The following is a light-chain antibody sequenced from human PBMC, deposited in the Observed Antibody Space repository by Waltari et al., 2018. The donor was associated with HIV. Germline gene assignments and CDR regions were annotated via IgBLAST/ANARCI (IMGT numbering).Light chain of an antibody. V-gene: IGLV1-47*01. CDR1: RSNIGSNY. Sequence: QSVLTQPPAASGTPGQRVTISCSGSRSNIGSNYVYWYQQFPGTAPKLLIYRNNYRPSGVPDRISGSKSGTAAYLAISGLRSDDEADYYCVAWDDTLSALFFGGGTKLTVL. CDR2: RNN. J-gene: IGLJ2*01. CDR3: VAWDDTLSALF.